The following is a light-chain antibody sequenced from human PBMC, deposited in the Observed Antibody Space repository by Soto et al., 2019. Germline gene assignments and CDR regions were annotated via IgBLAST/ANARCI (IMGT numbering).Light chain of an antibody. Sequence: DIVMTQSPLSLPVTPGEAASISCRSSRSLLKANGYTYFHWFLQKPGQSPQLLIYLGYNRAPGVPDRFSGTGSGTDFTLKISRVEAEDVGVYYCMQTLESRTFGQGTKVDIK. CDR1: RSLLKANGYTY. J-gene: IGKJ1*01. V-gene: IGKV2-28*01. CDR3: MQTLESRT. CDR2: LGY.